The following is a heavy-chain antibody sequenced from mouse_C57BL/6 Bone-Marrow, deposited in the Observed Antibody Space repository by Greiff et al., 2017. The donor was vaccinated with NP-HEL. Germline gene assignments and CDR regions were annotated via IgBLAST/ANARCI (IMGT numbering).Heavy chain of an antibody. CDR1: GYTFTSYW. D-gene: IGHD1-1*01. CDR3: ARGGNYGSSYVEFDC. V-gene: IGHV1-64*01. Sequence: LQQSGAELVKPGASVKLSCKASGYTFTSYWMHWVKQRPGQGLEWIGMIHPNSGSTNYNEKFKSKATLTVDKSSSTAYMQLSSLTSEDSAVYYCARGGNYGSSYVEFDCWGTGTTLTVSS. J-gene: IGHJ1*03. CDR2: IHPNSGST.